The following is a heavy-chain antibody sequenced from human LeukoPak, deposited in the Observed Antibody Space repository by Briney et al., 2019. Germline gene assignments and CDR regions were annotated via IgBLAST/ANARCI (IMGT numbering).Heavy chain of an antibody. CDR3: AREVAAAGTADY. Sequence: PSETLSLTCAVYGGSFSGYYWSWIRQPPGKGLEWIGEINHSGSTNYNPSLKSRVTISVDTSKNQSSLKLSSVTAADTAVYYCAREVAAAGTADYWGQGTLVTVSS. CDR1: GGSFSGYY. D-gene: IGHD6-13*01. CDR2: INHSGST. V-gene: IGHV4-34*01. J-gene: IGHJ4*02.